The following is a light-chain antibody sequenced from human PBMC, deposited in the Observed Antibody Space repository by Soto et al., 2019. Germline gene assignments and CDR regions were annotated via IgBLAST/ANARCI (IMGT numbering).Light chain of an antibody. CDR3: LQTYSAPFT. V-gene: IGKV1-39*01. CDR2: ATS. J-gene: IGKJ3*01. Sequence: DIQMTQSPPSLSASVGDRVTITFRASQTMTMYLNWYQHKPGKAPKLLIYATSSLQSGVPSRFSGSGSGTDFTLTISSLQPEDFATYYCLQTYSAPFTFGPGTKVDIK. CDR1: QTMTMY.